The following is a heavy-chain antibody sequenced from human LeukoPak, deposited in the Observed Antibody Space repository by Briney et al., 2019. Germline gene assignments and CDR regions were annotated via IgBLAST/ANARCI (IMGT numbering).Heavy chain of an antibody. CDR1: GYTFTSYG. CDR2: ISAYNGNT. J-gene: IGHJ4*02. CDR3: ARDSPHKTDIVATITGFLGIVVKFDY. Sequence: ASVKVSCKASGYTFTSYGISWVRQAPGQGLEWMGWISAYNGNTNYAQKLQGRVTMTTDTSTSTAYMELRSLRSDDTAVYYCARDSPHKTDIVATITGFLGIVVKFDYWGQGTLVTVSS. V-gene: IGHV1-18*01. D-gene: IGHD5-12*01.